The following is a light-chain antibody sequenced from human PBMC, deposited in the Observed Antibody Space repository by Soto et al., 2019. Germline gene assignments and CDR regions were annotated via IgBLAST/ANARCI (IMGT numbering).Light chain of an antibody. CDR3: QQYGTSPWT. CDR1: QSVSSTY. J-gene: IGKJ1*01. CDR2: GAS. Sequence: EIVLTQSPVTLSLTPWERANLSCRASQSVSSTYLAWYQQKPGQAPRLLIYGASSRATGIPDRFSGSGSGTDSTLTISRLEPEDFAVYHCQQYGTSPWTFGQGTKVDIK. V-gene: IGKV3-20*01.